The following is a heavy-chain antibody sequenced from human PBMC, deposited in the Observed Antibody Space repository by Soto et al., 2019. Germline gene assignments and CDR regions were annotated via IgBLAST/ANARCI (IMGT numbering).Heavy chain of an antibody. V-gene: IGHV1-69*13. CDR1: GGTFSSYA. CDR3: ARDRYYDSSGFPAY. CDR2: IIPIFGTA. Sequence: SVKVSCKASGGTFSSYAISWVRQAPGQGLEWMGGIIPIFGTANYAQKFQGRVTITADESTSTAYMELSSLRSEDTAVYYCARDRYYDSSGFPAYWGQGTLVTVSS. J-gene: IGHJ4*02. D-gene: IGHD3-22*01.